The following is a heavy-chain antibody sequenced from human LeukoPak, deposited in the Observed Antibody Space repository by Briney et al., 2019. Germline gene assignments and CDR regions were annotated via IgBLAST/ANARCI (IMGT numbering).Heavy chain of an antibody. D-gene: IGHD2-8*01. CDR2: IRGSDGRT. CDR3: AKDPNGEYIGAFDI. J-gene: IGHJ3*02. V-gene: IGHV3-23*01. CDR1: KFAFRSYA. Sequence: GGSLRLSCAASKFAFRSYAMTWVRQAPGQGLEWVSSIRGSDGRTFYADSVKGRFTISRDNAKNTLYLQMNSLRAEDTAVYYCAKDPNGEYIGAFDIWGQGIMVTVSS.